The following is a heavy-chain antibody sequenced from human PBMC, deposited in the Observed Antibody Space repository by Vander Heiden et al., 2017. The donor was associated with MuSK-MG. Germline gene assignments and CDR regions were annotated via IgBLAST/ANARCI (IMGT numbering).Heavy chain of an antibody. Sequence: EVQLVESGGGLVQPGWSLRLSCAASGFAVSSIYMGWVRQAPGKGLEWVSVIYSGGSTYYADSVKGRFTIPRDNSKNTLYLQMNSLRAEDTAVYYCAREGGDGYNPIGYWGQGTLVTVSS. CDR1: GFAVSSIY. V-gene: IGHV3-66*02. J-gene: IGHJ4*02. CDR3: AREGGDGYNPIGY. CDR2: IYSGGST. D-gene: IGHD3-16*01.